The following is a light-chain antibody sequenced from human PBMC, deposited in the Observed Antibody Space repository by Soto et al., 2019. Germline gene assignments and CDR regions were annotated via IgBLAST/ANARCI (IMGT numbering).Light chain of an antibody. CDR2: GTS. CDR3: QQYGSSPRT. CDR1: QTVTNNY. V-gene: IGKV3-20*01. J-gene: IGKJ1*01. Sequence: EIVLTQSPGTLSLSPGERATLSCRASQTVTNNYLAWYQQKLGQAPRLLIYGTSRRATGIPDRFSGSGSGTDFPLTISRLEPEDFAVYYCQQYGSSPRTFGQGAKVEIK.